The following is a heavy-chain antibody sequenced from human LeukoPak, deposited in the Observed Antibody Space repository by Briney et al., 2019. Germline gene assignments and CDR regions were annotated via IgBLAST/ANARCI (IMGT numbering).Heavy chain of an antibody. CDR2: MNPNSGNT. CDR3: ARAVGATSLYYYYYYMDV. CDR1: GYTFTSYD. D-gene: IGHD1-26*01. V-gene: IGHV1-8*01. J-gene: IGHJ6*03. Sequence: ASVRVSCKASGYTFTSYDINWVRQATGQGLEWMGWMNPNSGNTGYAQKLQGRVTMTRNTSISTAYMELSSLRSEDTAVYYCARAVGATSLYYYYYYMDVWGKGTTVTVSS.